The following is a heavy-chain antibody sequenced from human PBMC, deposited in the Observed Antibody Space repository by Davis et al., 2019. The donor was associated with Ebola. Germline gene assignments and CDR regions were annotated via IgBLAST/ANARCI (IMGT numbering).Heavy chain of an antibody. CDR3: ARVGDFQGVY. D-gene: IGHD2-8*01. V-gene: IGHV4-39*07. J-gene: IGHJ4*02. CDR2: IYHSGST. Sequence: PSETLSLTCPVSGGSIFSRSYYWGWIRQPPGRGLEWIGEIYHSGSTRYNPSLKSRVTISRDTSKNQFSLNLRFVTAADTAVYYCARVGDFQGVYWGQGTLVTVSS. CDR1: GGSIFSRSYY.